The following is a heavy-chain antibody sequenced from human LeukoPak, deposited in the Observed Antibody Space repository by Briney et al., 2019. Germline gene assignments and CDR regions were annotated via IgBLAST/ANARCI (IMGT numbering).Heavy chain of an antibody. V-gene: IGHV4-39*01. D-gene: IGHD5-12*01. Sequence: SETLSLTCTVSGGSISSSSYYWGWIRQPPGKGLEWIGSIYYSGSTYYHPSLTSRVTISVDTSKNQFSLNLSSVTVADTAVYYCARQERFIVATTGELGYWGQGTLVTVSS. J-gene: IGHJ4*02. CDR1: GGSISSSSYY. CDR3: ARQERFIVATTGELGY. CDR2: IYYSGST.